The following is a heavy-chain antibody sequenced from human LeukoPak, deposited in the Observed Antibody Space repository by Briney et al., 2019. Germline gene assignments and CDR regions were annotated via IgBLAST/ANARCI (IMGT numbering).Heavy chain of an antibody. V-gene: IGHV5-51*01. CDR1: GYSYTSYW. CDR2: IYPGDSDT. J-gene: IGHJ4*02. D-gene: IGHD3-16*02. Sequence: GESLKISCKGSGYSYTSYWTGWVRQMPGKGLEWMGIIYPGDSDTRYSPSFQGQVTVSADKSISTAYLQWSSLKASDTAMYYCTTRSFGGVIVFNYWGQGTLVTVSS. CDR3: TTRSFGGVIVFNY.